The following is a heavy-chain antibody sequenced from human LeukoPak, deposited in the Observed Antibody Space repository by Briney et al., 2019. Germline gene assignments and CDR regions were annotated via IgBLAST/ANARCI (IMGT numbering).Heavy chain of an antibody. CDR3: ARDLGQYYDTSDNWFDP. J-gene: IGHJ5*02. Sequence: GGSLRLSCAASGFTFSSYWMHWVRQAPGKGLVWVSRINSDGTNTSYADSVKGRFTISRDNAKNTLNLQMNSLRAEDTAVYYCARDLGQYYDTSDNWFDPWGQGTLVAVS. CDR1: GFTFSSYW. V-gene: IGHV3-74*01. CDR2: INSDGTNT. D-gene: IGHD3-22*01.